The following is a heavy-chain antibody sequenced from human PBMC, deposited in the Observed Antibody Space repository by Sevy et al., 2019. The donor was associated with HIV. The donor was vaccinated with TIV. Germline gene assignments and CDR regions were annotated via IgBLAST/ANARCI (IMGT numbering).Heavy chain of an antibody. CDR2: IYTSGIT. V-gene: IGHV4-61*02. Sequence: SETLSLTCTVSGGSISSGTYYWSWIRQPAGKGLEWIGRIYTSGITNYNPSLKSRVTIPLDTSKNQFSLNLSSVTAADTAVYYCARYYYGSGKYYFDYWGQGTLVTVSS. CDR1: GGSISSGTYY. CDR3: ARYYYGSGKYYFDY. D-gene: IGHD3-10*01. J-gene: IGHJ4*02.